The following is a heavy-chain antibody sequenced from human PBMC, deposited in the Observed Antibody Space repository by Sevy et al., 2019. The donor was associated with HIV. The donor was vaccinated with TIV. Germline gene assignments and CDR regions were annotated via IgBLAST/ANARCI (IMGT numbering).Heavy chain of an antibody. CDR2: INSDGSST. Sequence: GGSLRLSCAASGFTFSSYWMHWVRQAPGKGLVWVSRINSDGSSTRYADSVKGRFTISRDNAKNTLYLQMNSLRAEDTAVYYCARDNYDFWSGYYYYYYYGMDVWGQGTTVTVSS. CDR1: GFTFSSYW. J-gene: IGHJ6*02. V-gene: IGHV3-74*01. D-gene: IGHD3-3*01. CDR3: ARDNYDFWSGYYYYYYYGMDV.